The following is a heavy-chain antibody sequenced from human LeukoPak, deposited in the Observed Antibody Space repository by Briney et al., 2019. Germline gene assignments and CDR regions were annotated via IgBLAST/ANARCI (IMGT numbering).Heavy chain of an antibody. D-gene: IGHD3-22*01. CDR2: INWNGVYT. Sequence: GGSLRLSCEASGFTFDDYGMSWVRQAPGKGLEWVCDINWNGVYTNYADSVRGRFTVSRDNARNSLSLQMNSLGVGDTAFYFCAREVKYYDGSGYPGFWGQGTLVTVSS. CDR1: GFTFDDYG. CDR3: AREVKYYDGSGYPGF. V-gene: IGHV3-20*04. J-gene: IGHJ4*02.